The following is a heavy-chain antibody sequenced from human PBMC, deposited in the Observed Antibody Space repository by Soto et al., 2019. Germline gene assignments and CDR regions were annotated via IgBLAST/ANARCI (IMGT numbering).Heavy chain of an antibody. V-gene: IGHV3-23*01. CDR2: ISGSGGST. CDR3: AKGRRTNWYFDL. Sequence: EVQLLESGGGLVQPGGSLRLSCAASGFTFSSYAMSWVRQAPGKGLEWVSAISGSGGSTYYADSVKGRVTISRDNSKNALYRQMNSLRAEDTAVYCCAKGRRTNWYFDLWGRGTLVTVSS. D-gene: IGHD2-15*01. CDR1: GFTFSSYA. J-gene: IGHJ2*01.